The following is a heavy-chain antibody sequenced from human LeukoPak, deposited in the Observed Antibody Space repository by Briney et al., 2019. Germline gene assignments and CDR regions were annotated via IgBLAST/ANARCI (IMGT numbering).Heavy chain of an antibody. CDR1: GGTFSSYA. V-gene: IGHV1-69*04. CDR2: IIPILGIA. Sequence: GSSVKVSCKASGGTFSSYAISWVRQAPGQGLEWMGRIIPILGIANYAQKFQGRVTITADKSTSTAYMELSSLRSEDTAVYYCARTIHIAARYDYGMDVWGQGTTVTVSS. CDR3: ARTIHIAARYDYGMDV. J-gene: IGHJ6*02. D-gene: IGHD2-15*01.